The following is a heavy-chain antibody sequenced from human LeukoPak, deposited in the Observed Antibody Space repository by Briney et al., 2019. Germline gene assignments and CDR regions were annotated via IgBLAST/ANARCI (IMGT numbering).Heavy chain of an antibody. CDR3: ARRISSSWYESDAFDI. D-gene: IGHD6-13*01. CDR2: IYYSGST. V-gene: IGHV4-59*01. CDR1: GGSISSYY. Sequence: SETLSLTCTVSGGSISSYYWSWIRQPPGKGLEWIGYIYYSGSTNYNPSLKSRVTISVDTSKNQLSLKLSSVTAADTAVYYCARRISSSWYESDAFDIWGQGTMVTVSS. J-gene: IGHJ3*02.